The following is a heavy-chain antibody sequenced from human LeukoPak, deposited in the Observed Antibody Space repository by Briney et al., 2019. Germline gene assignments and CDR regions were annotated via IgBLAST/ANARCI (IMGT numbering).Heavy chain of an antibody. CDR3: ARDLWKPINYYYYYMDV. V-gene: IGHV6-1*01. CDR1: GDSVSNNRAA. J-gene: IGHJ6*03. D-gene: IGHD3-3*01. Sequence: SQTLSLTCAISGDSVSNNRAARNWIRQSPSRGLEWLGRTHYRSRWYTDYADSVKSRITINPDSSKNHFSLQLKSVTPEDTAVYYCARDLWKPINYYYYYMDVWGEGTTVTVSS. CDR2: THYRSRWYT.